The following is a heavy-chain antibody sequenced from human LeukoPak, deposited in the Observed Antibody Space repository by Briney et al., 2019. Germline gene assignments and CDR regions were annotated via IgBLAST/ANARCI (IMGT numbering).Heavy chain of an antibody. CDR3: ARRAGVDYFDY. CDR1: GYSFTNYW. V-gene: IGHV5-51*01. J-gene: IGHJ4*02. Sequence: GESLKISCKGSGYSFTNYWIGWVRQMPGKGLEWMGIIYPGDSDTRYSPSFQGQVSISADKSISTAYLQCSSLKASDTAMYYCARRAGVDYFDYWGQGTLVTVSS. D-gene: IGHD2-15*01. CDR2: IYPGDSDT.